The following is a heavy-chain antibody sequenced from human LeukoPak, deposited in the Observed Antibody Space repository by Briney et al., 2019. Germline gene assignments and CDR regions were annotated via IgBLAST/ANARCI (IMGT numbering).Heavy chain of an antibody. Sequence: GSLRLSCAASGFTFTNYAMSWVRQPPGKGLEWIGYVDHTGSTNFNPSLNGRVSISRDTTKNLFSLRLRSVTAADTAVYFCARGRVSSSTWYSTYYYYFYMDVWGKGTTVTVSS. CDR3: ARGRVSSSTWYSTYYYYFYMDV. J-gene: IGHJ6*03. V-gene: IGHV4-59*01. CDR2: VDHTGST. D-gene: IGHD1-1*01. CDR1: GFTFTNYA.